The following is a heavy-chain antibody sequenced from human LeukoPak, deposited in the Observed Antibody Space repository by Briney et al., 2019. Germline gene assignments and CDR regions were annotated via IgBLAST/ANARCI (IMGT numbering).Heavy chain of an antibody. CDR1: GGSISSRGYY. J-gene: IGHJ4*02. V-gene: IGHV4-31*03. CDR3: TRGVGPETWSGFCVYFDS. Sequence: SETLSLTCTISGGSISSRGYYWSWIRQHPGRGLEWIGYISYSESTYYNPSLKSRVTISVGTSKNQFSLKLDSVTAADTAVYYCTRGVGPETWSGFCVYFDSWGRGTPVTVSS. D-gene: IGHD3-3*01. CDR2: ISYSEST.